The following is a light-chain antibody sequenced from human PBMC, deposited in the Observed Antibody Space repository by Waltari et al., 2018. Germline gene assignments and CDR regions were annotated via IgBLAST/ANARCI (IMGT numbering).Light chain of an antibody. CDR1: NSDIGGYNR. Sequence: QAALTQSPSVSGSPGQSVTISCTGTNSDIGGYNRVSWYQQHPGKAPQLMIYEVSKRPSGVSDRFSGSKSGNTASLTISGLQAEDEADYYCSSYASNSIYIFGAGTRLTVL. CDR2: EVS. J-gene: IGLJ1*01. V-gene: IGLV2-14*01. CDR3: SSYASNSIYI.